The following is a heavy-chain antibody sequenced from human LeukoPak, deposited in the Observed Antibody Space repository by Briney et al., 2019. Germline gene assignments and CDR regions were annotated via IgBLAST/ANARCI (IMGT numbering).Heavy chain of an antibody. D-gene: IGHD3-22*01. J-gene: IGHJ4*02. CDR2: ISYDGGKI. Sequence: GGSLRLSCAASGFSFSDSGMHWVRQAPGKGLEWVAVISYDGGKIYYADSVKGRFTISRDNSKNTLYLQMNSLRAEDTAVYYCAKDLYYDSSGLDYWGQGTLVTVSS. CDR3: AKDLYYDSSGLDY. V-gene: IGHV3-30*18. CDR1: GFSFSDSG.